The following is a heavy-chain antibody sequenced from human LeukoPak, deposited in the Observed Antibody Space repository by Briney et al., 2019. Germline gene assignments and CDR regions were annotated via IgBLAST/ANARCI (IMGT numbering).Heavy chain of an antibody. CDR3: ARQKYGSGSYYNWLDY. Sequence: SETLSLTCTVSGASMSSFYWTWIRQPSGKGLEWIGNIFNSGTTNYNPSLKSRVTISVDTSKNQFSLKLSSVTAADTAVYYCARQKYGSGSYYNWLDYWGQGTLVTVSS. J-gene: IGHJ4*02. D-gene: IGHD3-10*01. V-gene: IGHV4-59*08. CDR1: GASMSSFY. CDR2: IFNSGTT.